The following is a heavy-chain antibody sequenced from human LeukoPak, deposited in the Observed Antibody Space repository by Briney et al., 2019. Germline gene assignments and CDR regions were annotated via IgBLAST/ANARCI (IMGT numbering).Heavy chain of an antibody. CDR1: GYTFTGYY. J-gene: IGHJ4*02. CDR2: INPNSGGT. D-gene: IGHD2-21*01. V-gene: IGHV1-2*02. CDR3: AREWRDCGGDCYNFDY. Sequence: ASVKVSCKASGYTFTGYYMHWVRQAPGQGLEWMGWINPNSGGTNYAQKFQGRVTMTRDTSISTAYMELSRLRSDDTAVYYCAREWRDCGGDCYNFDYWGQGTLVTVSS.